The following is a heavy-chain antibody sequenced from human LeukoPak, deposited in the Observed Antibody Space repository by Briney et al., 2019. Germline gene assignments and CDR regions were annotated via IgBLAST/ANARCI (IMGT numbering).Heavy chain of an antibody. J-gene: IGHJ6*02. CDR1: GGSISIYY. Sequence: SETLSLTCTVSGGSISIYYWSWIRQPPGKGLEWIGEINHSGSTNYNPSLKSRVTISVDTSKNQFSLRLSSVTAADTAVYYCATRDVWGQGTTVTVSS. CDR2: INHSGST. CDR3: ATRDV. V-gene: IGHV4-34*01.